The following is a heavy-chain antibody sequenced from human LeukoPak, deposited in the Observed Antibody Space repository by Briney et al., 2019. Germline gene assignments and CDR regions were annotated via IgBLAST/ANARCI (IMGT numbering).Heavy chain of an antibody. J-gene: IGHJ4*02. D-gene: IGHD2-15*01. V-gene: IGHV1-2*02. CDR1: GYTFTGYY. CDR2: INPNCGGT. CDR3: ARGLGYCSGGSCYNDYGDY. Sequence: ASVKVSCKASGYTFTGYYMHWVRQAPAQGLEWMGWINPNCGGTNYAQKFQGRVTMTRDTSISTAYMELSRLRSDDTAVYYCARGLGYCSGGSCYNDYGDYWGQGTLVTVSS.